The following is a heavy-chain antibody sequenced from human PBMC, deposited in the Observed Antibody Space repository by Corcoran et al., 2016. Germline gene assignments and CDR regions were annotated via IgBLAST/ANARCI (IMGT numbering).Heavy chain of an antibody. Sequence: QLQLQESGPGLVKPSETLSLTCTVSGGSISSSSYYWGWIRQPPGEGLEWIGSIYYSGSTYYNPSLKSRVTISVDTSKNQFSLKLSSVTAPDTDVYYCARTDYDFWSVYLNWFDPGGQGTLVTVSS. CDR3: ARTDYDFWSVYLNWFDP. D-gene: IGHD3-3*01. CDR1: GGSISSSSYY. V-gene: IGHV4-39*01. J-gene: IGHJ5*02. CDR2: IYYSGST.